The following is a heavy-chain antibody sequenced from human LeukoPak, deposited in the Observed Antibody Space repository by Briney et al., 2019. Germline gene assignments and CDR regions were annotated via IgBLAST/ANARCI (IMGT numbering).Heavy chain of an antibody. Sequence: GASVKVSCKASGGTFSSYAISWVRQAPGQGLEWMGGIIPIFGTANYAQKFQGRVTITADESTSTAYMELSSLRSEDTAVYYCARGGSGSYYNSDFDYWGQGTLVTVSS. CDR1: GGTFSSYA. CDR3: ARGGSGSYYNSDFDY. D-gene: IGHD3-10*01. J-gene: IGHJ4*02. V-gene: IGHV1-69*01. CDR2: IIPIFGTA.